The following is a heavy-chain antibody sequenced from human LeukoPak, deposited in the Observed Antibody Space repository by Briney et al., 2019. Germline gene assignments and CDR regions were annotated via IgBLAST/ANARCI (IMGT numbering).Heavy chain of an antibody. V-gene: IGHV1-2*02. D-gene: IGHD3-16*01. Sequence: ASVKVSCKASGYSFTGYYMHWVRQAPGQGFEWMGWINPYSGDTNYAQKFQGRVTVTRDTSISTAYMDLRRLRSDDTAVYYCARLVHSGLGEDDYRGQGTLVTVSS. CDR2: INPYSGDT. J-gene: IGHJ4*02. CDR1: GYSFTGYY. CDR3: ARLVHSGLGEDDY.